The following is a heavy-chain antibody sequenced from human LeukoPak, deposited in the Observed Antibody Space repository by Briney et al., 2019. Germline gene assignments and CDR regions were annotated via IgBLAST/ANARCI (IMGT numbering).Heavy chain of an antibody. Sequence: GGSLRLSCAASGFTFSSYSMNWVRQAPGKGLEWVSYISSSSSTIYYADSVKGRFTISRDNAKDSLYLQMNSLRAEDTAVYYCAIMTTVTTGDYWGQGTLVTVSS. V-gene: IGHV3-48*04. CDR1: GFTFSSYS. D-gene: IGHD4-17*01. J-gene: IGHJ4*02. CDR2: ISSSSSTI. CDR3: AIMTTVTTGDY.